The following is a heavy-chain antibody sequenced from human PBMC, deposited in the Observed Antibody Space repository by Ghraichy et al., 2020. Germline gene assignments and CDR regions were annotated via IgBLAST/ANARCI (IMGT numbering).Heavy chain of an antibody. Sequence: GGSLRLSCAASGFTVSSNYMSWVRQAPGKGLEWVSVIYSGGSTYYADSVKGRFTISRDNSKNTLYLQMNSLRAEDTAVYYCARDHRGTMVRGFILYGMDVWGQGTTVTVSS. CDR2: IYSGGST. CDR1: GFTVSSNY. V-gene: IGHV3-66*01. J-gene: IGHJ6*02. CDR3: ARDHRGTMVRGFILYGMDV. D-gene: IGHD3-10*01.